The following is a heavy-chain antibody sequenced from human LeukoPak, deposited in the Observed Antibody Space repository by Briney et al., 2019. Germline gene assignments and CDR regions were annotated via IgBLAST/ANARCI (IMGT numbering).Heavy chain of an antibody. CDR3: ARDWDSSSWYSFGNWFDP. Sequence: ASVKVSCKASGYTFTSYYMQWVRQAPGQGLEWMGIINPIGGSTSYTQKLQGRVTMTRDMSTSTVYMELSSLRSEDTAVYYCARDWDSSSWYSFGNWFDPWGQGTLVTVSS. CDR2: INPIGGST. V-gene: IGHV1-46*04. D-gene: IGHD6-13*01. J-gene: IGHJ5*02. CDR1: GYTFTSYY.